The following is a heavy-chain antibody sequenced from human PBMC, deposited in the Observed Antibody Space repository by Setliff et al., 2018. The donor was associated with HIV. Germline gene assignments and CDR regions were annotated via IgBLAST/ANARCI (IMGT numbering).Heavy chain of an antibody. J-gene: IGHJ4*02. V-gene: IGHV3-7*02. CDR2: MKEDGSEI. CDR3: ARSPYGDYGLDY. D-gene: IGHD4-17*01. CDR1: GFTFSNYW. Sequence: GGSLRLSCAASGFTFSNYWMSWVRQAPGKGLEWVANMKEDGSEIHYVDSVKGRFTISRDNAKNSLYLQMNTLRAEDTAVYFCARSPYGDYGLDYWGQGTLVTVSS.